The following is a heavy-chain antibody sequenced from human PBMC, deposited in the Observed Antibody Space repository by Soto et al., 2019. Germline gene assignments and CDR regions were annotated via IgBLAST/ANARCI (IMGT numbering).Heavy chain of an antibody. Sequence: QVQLVQSGAEVKKPGASVKVSCKASGYTFTSYYMHWVRQAPGQGLEWMGIINPSGGSTSYAQKFQGRVTMTRDTSTSTVYMELSSLRSEDTAVYYCARDGYSYGSEVWFDPWGQGTLVTVSS. D-gene: IGHD5-18*01. CDR3: ARDGYSYGSEVWFDP. CDR1: GYTFTSYY. V-gene: IGHV1-46*01. CDR2: INPSGGST. J-gene: IGHJ5*02.